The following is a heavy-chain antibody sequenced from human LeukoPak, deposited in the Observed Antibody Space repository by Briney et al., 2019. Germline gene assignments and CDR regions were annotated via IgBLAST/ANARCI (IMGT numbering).Heavy chain of an antibody. Sequence: GGSLRLSCAASGFTFSSYGMHWVRQAPGKGLEYVSGISSNGGSTYYADSVKGRFIISRDNSKNTLYLQLGSVRAEDMAVYHCARTDYFDSSGYHDDFDYWGQGSLVTVSS. V-gene: IGHV3-64*02. D-gene: IGHD3-22*01. CDR1: GFTFSSYG. CDR2: ISSNGGST. J-gene: IGHJ4*02. CDR3: ARTDYFDSSGYHDDFDY.